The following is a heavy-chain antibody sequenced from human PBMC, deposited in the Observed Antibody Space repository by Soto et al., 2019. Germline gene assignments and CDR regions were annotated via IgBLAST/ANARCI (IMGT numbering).Heavy chain of an antibody. D-gene: IGHD3-3*01. CDR1: GFTFSSYS. CDR2: ISSSSSYI. Sequence: PGGSLRLSCAASGFTFSSYSMNWVRQAPGKGLEWVSSISSSSSYIYYADSVKGRFTISRDNAKNSLYLQMNSLRAEDTAVYYCARGSVFWSGYQNNWFDPWGQGTLVTVSS. CDR3: ARGSVFWSGYQNNWFDP. J-gene: IGHJ5*02. V-gene: IGHV3-21*01.